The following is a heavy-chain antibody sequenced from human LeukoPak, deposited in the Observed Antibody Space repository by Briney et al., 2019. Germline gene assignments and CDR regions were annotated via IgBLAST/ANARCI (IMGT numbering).Heavy chain of an antibody. J-gene: IGHJ4*02. CDR2: IIPIFGTA. V-gene: IGHV1-69*06. D-gene: IGHD3-10*01. CDR3: AREDYYGSGTD. Sequence: SVKVSCKASGVTFSSYAISWVRQAPGQGLEWMGGIIPIFGTANYAQKFQGRVTITADKSTSTAYMELSSLRSEDTAVYYCAREDYYGSGTDWGQGTLVTVSS. CDR1: GVTFSSYA.